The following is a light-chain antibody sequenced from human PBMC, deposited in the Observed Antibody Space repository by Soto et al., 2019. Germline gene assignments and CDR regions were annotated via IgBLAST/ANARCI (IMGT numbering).Light chain of an antibody. CDR2: GAS. V-gene: IGKV3-20*01. Sequence: EIVLTQSPGTLSLSPGERATLSCRASQSVSSSYLAWYQQKPGQAPRLLIYGASSRATGIPDRFSGSGSGTDFTLTIRRLEPKDFAVYYCQQYRTFGQGTKVEIK. J-gene: IGKJ1*01. CDR3: QQYRT. CDR1: QSVSSSY.